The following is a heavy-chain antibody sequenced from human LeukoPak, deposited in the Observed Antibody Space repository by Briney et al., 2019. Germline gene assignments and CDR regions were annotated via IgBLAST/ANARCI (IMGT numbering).Heavy chain of an antibody. V-gene: IGHV4-59*01. J-gene: IGHJ4*02. D-gene: IGHD5-24*01. Sequence: SETLSLTCTVSGGSISSYYWSWIRQPPGKGLEWIGYIYYSGSTNYNPSLKSRVTISVDTSKNQFSLKLSSVTAADTAVYYCARDALDGYNGYWGQGTLVTVPS. CDR1: GGSISSYY. CDR2: IYYSGST. CDR3: ARDALDGYNGY.